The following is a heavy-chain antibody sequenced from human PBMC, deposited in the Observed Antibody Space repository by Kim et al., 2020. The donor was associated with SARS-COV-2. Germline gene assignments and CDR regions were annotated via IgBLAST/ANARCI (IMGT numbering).Heavy chain of an antibody. Sequence: QTPGKGMEWTGCDSNTRSTNHNPSLRSRVTISVATSKNPFSLKLSSVTAADTAVYYCARRGGYIYGLDFWGQGTLVTVSS. CDR3: ARRGGYIYGLDF. J-gene: IGHJ4*02. CDR2: DSNTRST. D-gene: IGHD5-18*01. V-gene: IGHV4-59*08.